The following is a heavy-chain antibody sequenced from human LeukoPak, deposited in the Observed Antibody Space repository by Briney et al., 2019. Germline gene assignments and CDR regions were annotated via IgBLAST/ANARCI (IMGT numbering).Heavy chain of an antibody. V-gene: IGHV3-73*01. CDR1: GFTFSGSA. Sequence: GGSLRLSRAASGFTFSGSAMHWVRQASGKGLEWVGRIRSKANGYTTAYGASVKGRCTISRDDSQRATYVQMNSLKIEDTAVYYCTRLAGGDAFDIWGPGTMVTVSS. CDR3: TRLAGGDAFDI. CDR2: IRSKANGYTT. D-gene: IGHD2-15*01. J-gene: IGHJ3*02.